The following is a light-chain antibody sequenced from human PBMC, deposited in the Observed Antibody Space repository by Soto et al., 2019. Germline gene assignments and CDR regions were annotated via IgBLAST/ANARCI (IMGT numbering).Light chain of an antibody. J-gene: IGKJ5*01. Sequence: VMTQSPATLSVSPGERVTLPCRARQCVRSNSAWYQQKPGQSPRLVIYGASTRATGIPARFSGSGSGTEFTLTISSLQSEDFAVYYCQQYDTWPSITFAQGTRLEIK. CDR3: QQYDTWPSIT. CDR2: GAS. V-gene: IGKV3-15*01. CDR1: QCVRSN.